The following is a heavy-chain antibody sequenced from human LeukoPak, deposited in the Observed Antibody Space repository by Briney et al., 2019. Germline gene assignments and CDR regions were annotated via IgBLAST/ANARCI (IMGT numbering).Heavy chain of an antibody. CDR2: IKSVGTIT. CDR3: ARDPFYGDADLDS. D-gene: IGHD4-17*01. Sequence: GGSLRLSCAASGFTFSNYWMHWVRQAPGKGLVWVSRIKSVGTITSYADSVKGRFTTSRDNAKNTLYLQMNSLRAEDTAVYYCARDPFYGDADLDSWGQGTLVTVSS. J-gene: IGHJ4*02. CDR1: GFTFSNYW. V-gene: IGHV3-74*01.